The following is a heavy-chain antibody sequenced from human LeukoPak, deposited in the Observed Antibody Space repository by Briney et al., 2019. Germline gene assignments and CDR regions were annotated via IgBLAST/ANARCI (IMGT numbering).Heavy chain of an antibody. CDR1: GGSISSYY. J-gene: IGHJ3*02. Sequence: SETLSLTCTVSGGSISSYYWSWIRQPAGKGLEWIGRIYTSGSTNYNPSLKSRVTMSVDTSKNQFSLKLSSVTAADTAVYYCARGLARNRATHAFDIWGQGTMVTVSS. V-gene: IGHV4-4*07. CDR2: IYTSGST. CDR3: ARGLARNRATHAFDI. D-gene: IGHD1-26*01.